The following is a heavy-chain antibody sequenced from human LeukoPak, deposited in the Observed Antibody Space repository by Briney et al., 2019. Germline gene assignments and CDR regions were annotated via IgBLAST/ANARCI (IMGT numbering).Heavy chain of an antibody. D-gene: IGHD2-15*01. CDR3: AATRSGGRCYSGDY. CDR1: EYVFTGYY. J-gene: IGHJ4*02. Sequence: ASVKVSCKASEYVFTGYYLYWVRQAPGQGLEWMGWINPNSGGTNYAQKFQGRVTMTRDTSINTAHMALSRLRSDDTAVYYCAATRSGGRCYSGDYWGRGTLVSVSS. CDR2: INPNSGGT. V-gene: IGHV1-2*02.